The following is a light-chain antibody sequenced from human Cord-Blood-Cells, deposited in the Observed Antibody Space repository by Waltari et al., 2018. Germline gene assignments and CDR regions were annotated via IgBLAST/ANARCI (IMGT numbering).Light chain of an antibody. CDR1: SSDVGGYNY. J-gene: IGLJ2*01. CDR2: DVS. Sequence: TQPASVSGSPGQSITISCTGTSSDVGGYNYVSWYQQHPGKAPKLMIYDVSNRPPGVSNRFSGSKSGNTASLTISGLQAEDEADYYCSSYTSSSTVFGGGTKLTVL. V-gene: IGLV2-14*01. CDR3: SSYTSSSTV.